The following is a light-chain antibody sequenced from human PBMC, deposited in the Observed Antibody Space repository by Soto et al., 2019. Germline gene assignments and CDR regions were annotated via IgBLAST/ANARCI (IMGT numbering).Light chain of an antibody. CDR3: ASWDDNLNGPV. J-gene: IGLJ2*01. CDR2: YDD. Sequence: QSVLTQPPSVSEAPRQRVTISCSGSSSDVGNNPVNWYQQLPGKAPKLLIYYDDMLYSGGSDRFSGSKSGTSASLAISVLRSEDEADYYCASWDDNLNGPVFGRGTKLTVL. V-gene: IGLV1-36*01. CDR1: SSDVGNNP.